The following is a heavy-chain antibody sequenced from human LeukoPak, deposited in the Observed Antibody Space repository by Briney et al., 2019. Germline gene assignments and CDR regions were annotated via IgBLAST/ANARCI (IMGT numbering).Heavy chain of an antibody. CDR1: GGSISGHY. Sequence: ASETLSLTCTVSGGSISGHYWSWIRQPPGKGQEWIGYIYYSGSTNYNPSLKSRVTISVDTSKNQFSLKLSSVTAADTAVYYCAKSRGYYYDSSGYSFDYWGQGTLVTVSS. D-gene: IGHD3-22*01. CDR2: IYYSGST. J-gene: IGHJ4*02. CDR3: AKSRGYYYDSSGYSFDY. V-gene: IGHV4-59*11.